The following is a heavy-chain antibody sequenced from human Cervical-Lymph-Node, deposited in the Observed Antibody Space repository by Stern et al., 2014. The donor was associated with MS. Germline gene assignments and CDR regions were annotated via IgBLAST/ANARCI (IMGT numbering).Heavy chain of an antibody. D-gene: IGHD3-10*01. V-gene: IGHV3-21*01. CDR1: GFTFSSYS. CDR2: ISSSSSYI. CDR3: ARDPITMVRGVIY. J-gene: IGHJ4*02. Sequence: EVQLVESGGGLVQPGGALRLSCAASGFTFSSYSMNWVRQAPGKGLEWVSSISSSSSYIYYADSVKGRFTISRDNAKNSLYLQMNSLRAEDTAVYYCARDPITMVRGVIYWGQGTLVTVSS.